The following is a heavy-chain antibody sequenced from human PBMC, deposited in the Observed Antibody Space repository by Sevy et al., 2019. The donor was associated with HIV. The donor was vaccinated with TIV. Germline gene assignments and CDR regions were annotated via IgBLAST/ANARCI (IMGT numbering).Heavy chain of an antibody. CDR1: GFTFSSYA. Sequence: GGSLRLSCAASGFTFSSYAMHWVRQAPGKGLEWVAVISYDGSNKYYADSVKGRFTISRDNSKNTLYLQMNSLRAEDTAVYYCARGHCSGGSCYSGQFDYWGQGTLVIVSS. CDR2: ISYDGSNK. J-gene: IGHJ4*02. CDR3: ARGHCSGGSCYSGQFDY. D-gene: IGHD2-15*01. V-gene: IGHV3-30-3*01.